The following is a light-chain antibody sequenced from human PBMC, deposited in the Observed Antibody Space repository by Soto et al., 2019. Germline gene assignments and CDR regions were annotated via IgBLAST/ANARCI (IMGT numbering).Light chain of an antibody. Sequence: QSVLTQPASVSGSPGQSITISCTGTSSDVGGYNYVSWYQQHPGKAPKLMIYEVSNRPSGVSNRFSGSKSGNTASLTISGLQADDEADYYCSSYTSSSTFYVFGTGNKLPVL. V-gene: IGLV2-14*01. CDR1: SSDVGGYNY. CDR3: SSYTSSSTFYV. J-gene: IGLJ1*01. CDR2: EVS.